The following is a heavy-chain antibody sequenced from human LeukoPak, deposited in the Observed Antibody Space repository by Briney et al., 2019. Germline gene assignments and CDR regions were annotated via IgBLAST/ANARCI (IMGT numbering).Heavy chain of an antibody. J-gene: IGHJ5*02. V-gene: IGHV1-46*01. CDR3: ARDYDILTGPNPLDP. CDR1: GYTFTSYY. CDR2: INPSGGST. Sequence: GASVKVSCKASGYTFTSYYMHWVRQAPGQGLEWMGIINPSGGSTSYAQKFQGRVTMTRDTSTSTVYMELSSLRSEDTAVYYCARDYDILTGPNPLDPWGQGTLVTVSS. D-gene: IGHD3-9*01.